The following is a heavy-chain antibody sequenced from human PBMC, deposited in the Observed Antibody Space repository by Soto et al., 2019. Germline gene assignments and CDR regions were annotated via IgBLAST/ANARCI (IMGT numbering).Heavy chain of an antibody. V-gene: IGHV1-8*01. J-gene: IGHJ4*02. Sequence: QVQLVQSGAEVKKPGASVKVSCKASGYTFTSYDIDWVRQATGQGLESMGWMNPNSGNTAYAQKFQGRVTMTRNTSISTAYMELSSLRSEDTAVYYCARGNEYGGNFDYWGQGTLVTVSS. CDR1: GYTFTSYD. D-gene: IGHD2-15*01. CDR2: MNPNSGNT. CDR3: ARGNEYGGNFDY.